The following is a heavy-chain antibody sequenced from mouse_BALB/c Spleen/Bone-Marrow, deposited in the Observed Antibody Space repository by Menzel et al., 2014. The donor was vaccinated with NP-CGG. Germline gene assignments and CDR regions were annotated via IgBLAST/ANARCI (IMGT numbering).Heavy chain of an antibody. J-gene: IGHJ4*01. CDR3: ARYDYDGAYAMDY. Sequence: EVMLVESWGGLVKPGGSLKLSCAASGFTFSSYAMSWVRQTPEKRLEWVASISSGGSTYYPDSVKGRFTISRDNARNILYLQMSSLRSEDTAMYYCARYDYDGAYAMDYWGQGTSVTVSS. CDR2: ISSGGST. CDR1: GFTFSSYA. D-gene: IGHD2-4*01. V-gene: IGHV5-6-5*01.